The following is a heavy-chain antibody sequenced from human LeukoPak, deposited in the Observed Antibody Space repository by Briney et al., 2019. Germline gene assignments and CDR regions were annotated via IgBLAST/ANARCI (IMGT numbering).Heavy chain of an antibody. V-gene: IGHV4-34*01. CDR2: INHSGST. Sequence: SETLSLTCTVSGGSISSYYWSWIRQPPGKGLEWIGEINHSGSTNYNPSLKSRVTISVDTSKNQFSLKLSSVTAADTAVYYCARGRVRGVTRSPFDYWGQGTLVTVSS. J-gene: IGHJ4*02. D-gene: IGHD3-10*01. CDR1: GGSISSYY. CDR3: ARGRVRGVTRSPFDY.